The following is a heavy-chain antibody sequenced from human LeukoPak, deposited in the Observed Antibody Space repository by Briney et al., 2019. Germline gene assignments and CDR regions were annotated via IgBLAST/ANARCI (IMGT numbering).Heavy chain of an antibody. CDR3: ARRGIQLWPHDDY. J-gene: IGHJ4*02. Sequence: GGSLRLSRTVSGFTFSGYEMNWVRQAPGKGLEWVSYISSSGSTIFYADSVKGRFTISRDNAKNSLYLQMNSLRAEDTAVYYCARRGIQLWPHDDYWGQGTLVTVSS. V-gene: IGHV3-48*03. CDR2: ISSSGSTI. D-gene: IGHD5-18*01. CDR1: GFTFSGYE.